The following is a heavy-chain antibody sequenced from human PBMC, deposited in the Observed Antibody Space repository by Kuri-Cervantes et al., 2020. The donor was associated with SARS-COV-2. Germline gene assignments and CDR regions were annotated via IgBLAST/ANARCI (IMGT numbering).Heavy chain of an antibody. Sequence: ASVKVSCKASGYTFTSYDINWVRQAPGQGLEWMGIINPSGGSTSYAQKFQGRVTMTRDTSTSTVYMELSSLRSEDTAVYYCATDRAIGYSYGWAFDYWGQGTLVTVSS. CDR3: ATDRAIGYSYGWAFDY. V-gene: IGHV1-46*01. D-gene: IGHD5-18*01. J-gene: IGHJ4*02. CDR1: GYTFTSYD. CDR2: INPSGGST.